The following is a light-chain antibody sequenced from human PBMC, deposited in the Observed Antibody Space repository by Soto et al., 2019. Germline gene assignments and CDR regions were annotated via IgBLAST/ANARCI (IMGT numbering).Light chain of an antibody. CDR2: DAS. J-gene: IGKJ3*01. CDR1: QNIRTK. V-gene: IGKV1-5*01. Sequence: DIQMTQSPPTLSAYVGDRVTITCRASQNIRTKLAWYQQKPGQAPKLLLYDASTLESGVPSRFSGSGSGTEFTLTITSLQPDDFATYYGQQFDSFPLVFGPGSKVDLK. CDR3: QQFDSFPLV.